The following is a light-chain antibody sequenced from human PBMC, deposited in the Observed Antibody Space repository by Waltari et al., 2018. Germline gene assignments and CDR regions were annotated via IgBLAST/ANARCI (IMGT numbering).Light chain of an antibody. CDR2: EVT. CDR1: SSDVGGYNF. J-gene: IGLJ3*02. Sequence: QSALTQPPAASGSPGQSVTISCTGTSSDVGGYNFGSWYQQPPGTAPNLMLFEVTKRPSGVPARFSGSKSGNTASLTVSGLQAEDEADYYCSSFAGTKNWVFGGGTKLTVL. CDR3: SSFAGTKNWV. V-gene: IGLV2-8*01.